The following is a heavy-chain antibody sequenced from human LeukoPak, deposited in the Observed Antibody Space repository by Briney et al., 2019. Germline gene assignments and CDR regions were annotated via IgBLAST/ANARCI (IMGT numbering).Heavy chain of an antibody. CDR3: ARNFDYGDYL. V-gene: IGHV3-74*01. CDR1: GFAFSRNY. J-gene: IGHJ5*02. CDR2: ISTEGSQP. Sequence: PGGSLRLSRAASGFAFSRNYIHWVRQAPGKGLVWVSRISTEGSQPDYADSVKGRITVSRDNAKNTLYLQMNSLRAEDSAVYYCARNFDYGDYLWGQGTIVTVSS. D-gene: IGHD4-17*01.